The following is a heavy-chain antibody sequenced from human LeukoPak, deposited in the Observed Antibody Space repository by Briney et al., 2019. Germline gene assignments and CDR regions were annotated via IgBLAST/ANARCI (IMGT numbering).Heavy chain of an antibody. Sequence: KPSETLSLTCAVYGGSFSGYYWSWIRQPPGKGLEWLGEINHSGSTNYNPSLKSRVTISVDTSKSQFPLKLSSVTAADTAVYYCARAKLITMIVVVRARAFDIWGQGTMVTVSS. J-gene: IGHJ3*02. D-gene: IGHD3-22*01. CDR3: ARAKLITMIVVVRARAFDI. V-gene: IGHV4-34*01. CDR1: GGSFSGYY. CDR2: INHSGST.